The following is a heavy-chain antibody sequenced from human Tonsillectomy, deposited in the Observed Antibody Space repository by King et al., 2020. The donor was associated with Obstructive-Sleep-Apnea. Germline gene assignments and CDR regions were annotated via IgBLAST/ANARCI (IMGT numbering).Heavy chain of an antibody. CDR1: GFTFSSYA. D-gene: IGHD6-19*01. J-gene: IGHJ4*02. V-gene: IGHV3-48*04. Sequence: VQLVESGGGLVQPGGSRRLSCAASGFTFSSYAMNWVRQAPGKGLEWVSYISISSSVIHYADSVKGRFSISRDNAKNSLYLQMNSLRVEDTAVYYCARDNRFSVPGTFDYWGQGTLVTVSS. CDR2: ISISSSVI. CDR3: ARDNRFSVPGTFDY.